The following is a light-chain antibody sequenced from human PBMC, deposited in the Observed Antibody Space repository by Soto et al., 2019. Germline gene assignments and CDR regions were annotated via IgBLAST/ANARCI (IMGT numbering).Light chain of an antibody. Sequence: QSVLTQPPSVSGAPGQRVTISCTGSSSNIGAGYDVHWYQQLPGTAPKLLIFSNNQRPSGVPDRFSGSKSGTSASLAISGLQSEDEADYFCASWDASLNGWMFGGGTQLTVL. CDR1: SSNIGAGYD. CDR3: ASWDASLNGWM. CDR2: SNN. J-gene: IGLJ7*01. V-gene: IGLV1-40*01.